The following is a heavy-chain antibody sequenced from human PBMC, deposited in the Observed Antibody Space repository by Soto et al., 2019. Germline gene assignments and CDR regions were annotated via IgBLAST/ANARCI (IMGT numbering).Heavy chain of an antibody. CDR3: ASIGDGYKGNWYFDL. CDR2: IFSSGSA. D-gene: IGHD5-12*01. CDR1: GAATSSGNNY. Sequence: QVQLQESGPGLVKPSQTLSLTCAVSGAATSSGNNYWSWIRQPPGTGLEWIGYIFSSGSACYNTTLTGRGSISVDASKNRFPLNLNSVTAADTAVYSCASIGDGYKGNWYFDLWGRGTLVTVSS. V-gene: IGHV4-30-4*01. J-gene: IGHJ2*01.